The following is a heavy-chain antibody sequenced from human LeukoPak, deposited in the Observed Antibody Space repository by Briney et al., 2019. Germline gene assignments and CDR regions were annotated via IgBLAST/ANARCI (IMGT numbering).Heavy chain of an antibody. Sequence: GGSLRLSCAASGFTFSSYGMRWVRQAPGKGLEWVAVIWYDGSNKYYADSVKGRFTISRDNSKNTLYLQMNSLRAEDTAVYYCTTDKVWLLYYDYYYMDVWGKGTTVTVSS. J-gene: IGHJ6*03. CDR2: IWYDGSNK. D-gene: IGHD3-3*01. V-gene: IGHV3-33*01. CDR1: GFTFSSYG. CDR3: TTDKVWLLYYDYYYMDV.